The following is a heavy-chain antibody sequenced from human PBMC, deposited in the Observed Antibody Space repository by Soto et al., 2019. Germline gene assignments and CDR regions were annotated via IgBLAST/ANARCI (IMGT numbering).Heavy chain of an antibody. CDR2: ISGSGGST. CDR1: GFTFGRYA. D-gene: IGHD6-13*01. J-gene: IGHJ1*01. Sequence: PGGSLRLSCAASGFTFGRYAISWVRQAPGKGLEWVSAISGSGGSTNYASSVKGRFTISRDNSNNTLYLQMNSLRVEDTAVYYCAKARIGSAGIRSDFSHWGQRTPVTVS. V-gene: IGHV3-23*01. CDR3: AKARIGSAGIRSDFSH.